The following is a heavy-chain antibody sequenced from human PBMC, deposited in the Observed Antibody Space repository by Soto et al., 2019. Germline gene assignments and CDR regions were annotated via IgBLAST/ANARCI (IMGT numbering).Heavy chain of an antibody. CDR2: IQSDGNTK. CDR3: VNGDGTASGMDC. Sequence: WGSPGLHCPSPVFNFRPSSMLLDCQAPAKGLECVAVIQSDGNTKYYADSVTGRSTISRDDSKSTLYLQMNGLRVEDTAVYYRVNGDGTASGMDCWGQGNLVTV. V-gene: IGHV3-33*03. D-gene: IGHD6-13*01. CDR1: VFNFRPSS. J-gene: IGHJ4*02.